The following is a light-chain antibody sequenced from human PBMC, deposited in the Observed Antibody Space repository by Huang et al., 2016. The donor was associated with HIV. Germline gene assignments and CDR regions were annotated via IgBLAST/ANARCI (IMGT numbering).Light chain of an antibody. V-gene: IGKV1-39*01. CDR3: QQSYSALIT. J-gene: IGKJ5*01. CDR2: AVS. CDR1: QVIGTY. Sequence: IHLTQSPTSLSASVGDRVTIACRASQVIGTYLNWFQQKQGRAPRLLISAVSSLHTGIPSRFIGSGSGTEFTLTIRGLQFDDFATYFCQQSYSALITFGQGTRLEIK.